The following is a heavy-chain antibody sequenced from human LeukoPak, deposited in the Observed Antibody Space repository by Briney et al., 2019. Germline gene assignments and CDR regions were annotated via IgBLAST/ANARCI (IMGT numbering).Heavy chain of an antibody. CDR3: AGEYCSGGSCRQGFDY. CDR2: INPNSGDT. J-gene: IGHJ4*02. D-gene: IGHD2-15*01. Sequence: GASVKVSCKASGYTFTDYYMHWVRQAPGQGLEWMGWINPNSGDTNHAQNFQGRVTLTRDTSISTAYMELSSLRSDDSAVYYCAGEYCSGGSCRQGFDYWGQGTLATVSS. CDR1: GYTFTDYY. V-gene: IGHV1-2*02.